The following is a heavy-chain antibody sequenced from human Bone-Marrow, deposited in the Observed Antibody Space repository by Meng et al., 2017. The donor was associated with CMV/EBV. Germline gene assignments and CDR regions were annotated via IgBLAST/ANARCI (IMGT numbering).Heavy chain of an antibody. J-gene: IGHJ6*02. CDR1: GYTFTGYY. D-gene: IGHD2-2*03. V-gene: IGHV1-2*02. Sequence: ASVKVSCKASGYTFTGYYMHWVRQAPGQGLEWMGWINPNSGGTNYAQKFQGRVTMTRDTSISTAYMELSRLRSDDTAVYYCARDRDWIYAASNYYYYYGMDVWGQRTTVTVSS. CDR2: INPNSGGT. CDR3: ARDRDWIYAASNYYYYYGMDV.